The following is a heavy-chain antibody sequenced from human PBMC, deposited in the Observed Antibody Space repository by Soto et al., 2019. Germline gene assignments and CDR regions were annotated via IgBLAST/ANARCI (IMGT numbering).Heavy chain of an antibody. J-gene: IGHJ4*02. CDR3: AKDLRGYSYGSDY. CDR1: GFTFSSYW. CDR2: IKEDGSEK. V-gene: IGHV3-7*03. D-gene: IGHD5-18*01. Sequence: PGGSLRLSCAASGFTFSSYWMSWVRQAPGKGLEWVSNIKEDGSEKYYVDSVKGRFTISRDNSKNTLYLQMNSLRAEDTAVYYCAKDLRGYSYGSDYWGQGTLVTVSS.